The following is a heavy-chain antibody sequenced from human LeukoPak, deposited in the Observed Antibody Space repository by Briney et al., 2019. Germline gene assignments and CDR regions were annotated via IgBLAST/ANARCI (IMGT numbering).Heavy chain of an antibody. Sequence: SGGSLRLSCAASGFTFSSYAMHWVRQAPGKGLEWVAVISYDGSNKYYADSVKGRFTISRDNSKNTLYLQMNSLRAEDTAVYYCAREPYYDILTGFDYWGQGTLVTVTS. CDR1: GFTFSSYA. J-gene: IGHJ4*02. D-gene: IGHD3-9*01. CDR2: ISYDGSNK. V-gene: IGHV3-30-3*01. CDR3: AREPYYDILTGFDY.